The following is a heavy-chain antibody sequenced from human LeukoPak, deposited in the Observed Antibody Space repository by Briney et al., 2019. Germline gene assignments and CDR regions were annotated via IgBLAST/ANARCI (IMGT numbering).Heavy chain of an antibody. CDR3: AHRWVGSSWYWVYFDY. J-gene: IGHJ4*02. D-gene: IGHD6-13*01. Sequence: SGPTLVKPTQTLTLTCTFSGFSLRTSGVGVGWIRQPPGKALEWLALIYWDDDKRYSPSLKSRLTITKDTSKNQVVLSMTDMDPVGTATYYCAHRWVGSSWYWVYFDYWGPGTLVTVSS. CDR1: GFSLRTSGVG. CDR2: IYWDDDK. V-gene: IGHV2-5*02.